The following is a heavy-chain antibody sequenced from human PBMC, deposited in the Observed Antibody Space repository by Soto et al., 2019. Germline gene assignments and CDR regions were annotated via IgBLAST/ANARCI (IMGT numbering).Heavy chain of an antibody. CDR1: GYSISSGYY. J-gene: IGHJ4*02. CDR2: IYHSGAT. Sequence: XQTLALTCAVSGYSISSGYYWGWIRQPPGKGLEWIATIYHSGATYYNPSLESRVTISVDTSKNQFSLKLTSVIAADTAVYFCARVSYDLWTGHAMIEYWGQGTL. V-gene: IGHV4-38-2*01. D-gene: IGHD3-3*01. CDR3: ARVSYDLWTGHAMIEY.